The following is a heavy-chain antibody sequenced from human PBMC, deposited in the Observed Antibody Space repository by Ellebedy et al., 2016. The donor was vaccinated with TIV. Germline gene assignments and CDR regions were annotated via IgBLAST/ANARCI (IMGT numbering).Heavy chain of an antibody. CDR1: GFTFDDYT. Sequence: GESLKISCAASGFTFDDYTMHWVRQAPGKGLEWVSAISGSGGSTYYADSVKGRFTISRDNSKNTLYLQMNSLRAEDTAVYYCARDETSYGSGSYLLWGQGTLVTVSS. CDR3: ARDETSYGSGSYLL. D-gene: IGHD3-10*01. J-gene: IGHJ4*02. CDR2: ISGSGGST. V-gene: IGHV3-23*01.